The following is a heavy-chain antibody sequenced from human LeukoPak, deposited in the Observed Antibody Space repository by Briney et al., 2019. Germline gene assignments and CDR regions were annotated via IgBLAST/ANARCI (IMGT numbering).Heavy chain of an antibody. J-gene: IGHJ4*02. Sequence: GGSLRLSCAASGFTVSSNYMSWVRQAPGKGLEWVSVIYSGGSTYYADSVKGRFTISRGNSKNTLYLQMNSLRAEDTAVYYCARDGYGDGVDYWGQGTLVTVSS. CDR1: GFTVSSNY. CDR2: IYSGGST. D-gene: IGHD4-17*01. CDR3: ARDGYGDGVDY. V-gene: IGHV3-53*01.